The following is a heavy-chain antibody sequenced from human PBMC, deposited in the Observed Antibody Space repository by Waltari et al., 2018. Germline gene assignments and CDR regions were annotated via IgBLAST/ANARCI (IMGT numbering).Heavy chain of an antibody. CDR2: IYPGDADT. D-gene: IGHD6-19*01. CDR3: ARLGPTVAGDAFDI. V-gene: IGHV5-51*03. J-gene: IGHJ3*02. Sequence: EVQLVQSGAEVKKPGESLKISCKGSGYSFTSYWIGWVRQMPGKGLEWMWIIYPGDADTRDSPSCQGQVTISADKAISTAYLQGSSLKASDTAMYYCARLGPTVAGDAFDIWGQGTMVTVSS. CDR1: GYSFTSYW.